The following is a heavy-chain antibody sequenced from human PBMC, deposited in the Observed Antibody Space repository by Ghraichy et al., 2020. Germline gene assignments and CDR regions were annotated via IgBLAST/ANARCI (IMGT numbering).Heavy chain of an antibody. J-gene: IGHJ5*02. CDR3: ATYRRLGRDRRRVLRFFDP. D-gene: IGHD3-3*01. Sequence: ASVKVSCKVSGYTLTELSMHWVRQAPGKGLEWMGGFDPEDGETIYAQKFQGRVTMTEDTSTDTAYMELSSLRSEDMAVYYCATYRRLGRDRRRVLRFFDPWGQGTLVTVSS. V-gene: IGHV1-24*01. CDR1: GYTLTELS. CDR2: FDPEDGET.